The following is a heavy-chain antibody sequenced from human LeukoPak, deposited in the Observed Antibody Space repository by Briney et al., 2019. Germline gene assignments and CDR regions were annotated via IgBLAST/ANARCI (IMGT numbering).Heavy chain of an antibody. CDR2: INPNSGGT. CDR1: GYTFTGYY. V-gene: IGHV1-2*06. D-gene: IGHD4-11*01. Sequence: GASVKVSCKASGYTFTGYYMHWMRQAPGQGLEWMGRINPNSGGTNYAQKFQGRVTMTRDTSISTAHMELSRLRSDDTAVYYCKTTVTTDNWFDPWGQGTLVAVSS. J-gene: IGHJ5*02. CDR3: KTTVTTDNWFDP.